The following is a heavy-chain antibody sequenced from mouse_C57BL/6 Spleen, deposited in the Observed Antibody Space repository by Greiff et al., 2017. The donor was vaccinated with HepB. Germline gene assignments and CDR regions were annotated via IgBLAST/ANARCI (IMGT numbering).Heavy chain of an antibody. J-gene: IGHJ3*01. V-gene: IGHV1-5*01. Sequence: EVQLQQSGTVLARPGASVKMSCKTSGYTFTSYWMHWVKQRPGQGLEWIGAIYPGNSDTSYNQKFKGKAKLTAVTSANTAYMELSSLTNEDSAVYYCTRSGNDEAFFAYWGQGTLVTVSA. CDR3: TRSGNDEAFFAY. CDR2: IYPGNSDT. D-gene: IGHD2-2*01. CDR1: GYTFTSYW.